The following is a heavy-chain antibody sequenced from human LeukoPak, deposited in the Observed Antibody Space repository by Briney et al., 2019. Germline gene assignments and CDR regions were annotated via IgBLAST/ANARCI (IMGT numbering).Heavy chain of an antibody. Sequence: PSETLSLTCTVSGVSISSFYWGWVRQPPGKGLEWIGYIHYSGSTNYNPSLKSRVSMSMDTSKNQYSLKLSTVTAADTAVYYCARGEGYNLYWGQGTLVTVSS. CDR2: IHYSGST. D-gene: IGHD5-24*01. CDR3: ARGEGYNLY. CDR1: GVSISSFY. J-gene: IGHJ1*01. V-gene: IGHV4-59*01.